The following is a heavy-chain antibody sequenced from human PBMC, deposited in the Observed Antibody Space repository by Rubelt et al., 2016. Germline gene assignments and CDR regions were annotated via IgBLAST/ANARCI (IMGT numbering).Heavy chain of an antibody. J-gene: IGHJ5*02. CDR2: IYYKGGT. Sequence: QVRLQESGPGLVKPSETLSLTCSVSGYSISNGYYWGWIRQPPGKGLEWIGYIYYKGGTYYNPSLQRRVTISVDTYTNQSSLQRCSVTAADTAGYYCARYTSSGYSGRFDPWGQGTLVTVSS. CDR1: GYSISNGYY. V-gene: IGHV4-38-2*02. D-gene: IGHD5-12*01. CDR3: ARYTSSGYSGRFDP.